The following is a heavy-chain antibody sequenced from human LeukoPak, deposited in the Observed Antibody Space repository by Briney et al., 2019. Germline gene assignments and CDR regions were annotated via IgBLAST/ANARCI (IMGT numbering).Heavy chain of an antibody. Sequence: GGSLRLSCTASEFTFSSYWMSWVRQAPGKGLEWVANIKQDGSEKDYVDSVKGRFTISRDNAKNSLYLQMNGLRAEDTAVYYSARSGSYLATYYFDYWGQGTLVTVSS. J-gene: IGHJ4*02. CDR2: IKQDGSEK. D-gene: IGHD1-26*01. CDR1: EFTFSSYW. V-gene: IGHV3-7*01. CDR3: ARSGSYLATYYFDY.